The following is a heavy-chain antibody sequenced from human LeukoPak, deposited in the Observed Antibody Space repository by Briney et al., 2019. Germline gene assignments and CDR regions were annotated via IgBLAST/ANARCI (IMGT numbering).Heavy chain of an antibody. CDR3: VRDRGYTTFDY. CDR1: GSTFSNYL. V-gene: IGHV3-7*01. J-gene: IGHJ4*02. Sequence: GSPRLSCADSGSTFSNYLMAWVRQAAGKGLGWVANIGQDRSEMHYVGSVRGRFTISRDNARNSLSLQMNSLRAEDTALYYCVRDRGYTTFDYWGQGTLVTVSS. CDR2: IGQDRSEM. D-gene: IGHD5-18*01.